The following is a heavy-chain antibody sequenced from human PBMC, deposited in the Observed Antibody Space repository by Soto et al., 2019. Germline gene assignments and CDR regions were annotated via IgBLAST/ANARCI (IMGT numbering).Heavy chain of an antibody. CDR2: INPSGGST. J-gene: IGHJ6*02. V-gene: IGHV1-46*01. D-gene: IGHD3-3*01. CDR1: GCTFTSYY. Sequence: ASVKVSCKASGCTFTSYYMHWVRQAPGQGLEWMGIINPSGGSTSYAQKFQGRVTMTRDTSTSTVYMELSSLRSEDTAVYYCARDMYYDFWGGYYPPHYYYGMDVWGQGTTVTVSS. CDR3: ARDMYYDFWGGYYPPHYYYGMDV.